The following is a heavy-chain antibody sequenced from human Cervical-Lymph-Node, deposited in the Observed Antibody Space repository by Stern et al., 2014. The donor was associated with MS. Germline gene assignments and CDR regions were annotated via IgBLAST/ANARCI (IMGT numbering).Heavy chain of an antibody. CDR1: GYTFSNYG. CDR2: ISGYNGDT. D-gene: IGHD3-10*02. J-gene: IGHJ4*02. CDR3: ARSNVGGDY. V-gene: IGHV1-18*01. Sequence: QLVQSGAGVKRPGGSVNVSCGTSGYTFSNYGVTWVRQAPGQGLEWVGWISGYNGDTQYAQKLQGRVTMTADTSTSTAYMELRSLRSDDTAVYFCARSNVGGDYWGQGTLVTVSS.